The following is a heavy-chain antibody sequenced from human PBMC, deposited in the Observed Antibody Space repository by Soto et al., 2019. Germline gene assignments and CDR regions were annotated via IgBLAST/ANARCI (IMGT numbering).Heavy chain of an antibody. CDR2: ISAYNGNT. CDR3: ARDVTAAGTLAMDV. V-gene: IGHV1-18*01. Sequence: ASVKVSCKASGYTFTSYGISWVRQAPGQGLEWMGWISAYNGNTNYAQKLQGRVTMTTDTSTSTAYMELRSLRSDDTAVYYCARDVTAAGTLAMDVWGQGTTVTVSS. CDR1: GYTFTSYG. D-gene: IGHD6-13*01. J-gene: IGHJ6*02.